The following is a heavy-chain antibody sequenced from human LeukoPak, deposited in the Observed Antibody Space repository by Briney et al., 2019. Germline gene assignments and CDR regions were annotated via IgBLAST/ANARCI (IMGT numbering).Heavy chain of an antibody. CDR2: INSEGSSA. J-gene: IGHJ4*02. CDR3: ARDPFDY. CDR1: RFTYSTYW. Sequence: GGSLTLSCAASRFTYSTYWMHWAPRGSGKGLVWVSHINSEGSSASYAYSVKGRFTITRDNAKNTLYLQMNSLRAEDTAVYYCARDPFDYWGQGTLVTVSS. V-gene: IGHV3-74*01.